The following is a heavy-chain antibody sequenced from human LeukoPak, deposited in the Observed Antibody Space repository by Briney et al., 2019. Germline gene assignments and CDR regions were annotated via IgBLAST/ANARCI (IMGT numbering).Heavy chain of an antibody. D-gene: IGHD6-13*01. Sequence: GGSLRLSCAASGFTFSSYGMHWVRQAPGKGLEWVAVISYDGSNKYYADSVKGRFTISRDNSKNTLYLQMNSLRAEDTAVYYCAKDLSSSSRYVGNFGYWGQGTLVTVSS. CDR2: ISYDGSNK. J-gene: IGHJ4*02. CDR1: GFTFSSYG. CDR3: AKDLSSSSRYVGNFGY. V-gene: IGHV3-30*18.